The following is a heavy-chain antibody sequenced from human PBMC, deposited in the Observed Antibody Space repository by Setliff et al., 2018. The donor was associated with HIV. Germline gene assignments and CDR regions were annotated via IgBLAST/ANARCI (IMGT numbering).Heavy chain of an antibody. J-gene: IGHJ4*02. V-gene: IGHV4-34*01. Sequence: SETLSLTCTVSGVSVRGGDHWSWIRQPPGKGLEWIGELSPSGTTRSNPSLQSRVTISLDTSNNQFSLKLTSVTAADTAMYYCASFFVTTVTNQDYWGQGTPVTVSS. CDR3: ASFFVTTVTNQDY. D-gene: IGHD4-17*01. CDR1: GVSVRGGDH. CDR2: LSPSGTT.